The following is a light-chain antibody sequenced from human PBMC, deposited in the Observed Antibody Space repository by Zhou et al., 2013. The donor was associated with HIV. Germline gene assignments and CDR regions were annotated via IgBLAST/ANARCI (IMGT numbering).Light chain of an antibody. CDR3: QQYSSSPQT. J-gene: IGKJ2*01. CDR1: QSVSANY. V-gene: IGKV3-20*01. Sequence: EVVMTQSPATLSLSPGEGATLSCRASQSVSANYLAWYQQKPGQAPRLLVYGASSRATGIPDRFSGSGSGTDFTLTISTLYPEDFVVYYCQQYSSSPQTFGQGTKVEIK. CDR2: GAS.